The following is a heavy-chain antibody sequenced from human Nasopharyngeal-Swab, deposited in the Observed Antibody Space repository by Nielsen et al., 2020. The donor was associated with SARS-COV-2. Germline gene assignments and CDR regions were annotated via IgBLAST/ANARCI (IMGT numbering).Heavy chain of an antibody. J-gene: IGHJ6*03. CDR3: ARDLVNDYVWGSYRPGYYYYYMDV. CDR2: INHSGST. V-gene: IGHV4-34*01. D-gene: IGHD3-16*02. Sequence: SETLSLTCAVYGGSFSGYYWSWIRQPPGKGLEWIGEINHSGSTNYNPSLKSRVTISVDTSKNQFSLKLSYVTAADTAVYYCARDLVNDYVWGSYRPGYYYYYMDVWGKGTTVTVSS. CDR1: GGSFSGYY.